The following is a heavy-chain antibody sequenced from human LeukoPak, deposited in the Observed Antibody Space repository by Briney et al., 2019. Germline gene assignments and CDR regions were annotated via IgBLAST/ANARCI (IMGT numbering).Heavy chain of an antibody. Sequence: PGGSLRLSCAASGFTVSSKYMSWVRQAPDKGLEWVSVIYSGGSTYYADSVKGRFTISRDNSKNTLYLQMNSLRAEDTAVYYCAKELIYYDSSGYYDYWGQGTLVTVSS. CDR1: GFTVSSKY. J-gene: IGHJ4*02. CDR3: AKELIYYDSSGYYDY. V-gene: IGHV3-53*05. D-gene: IGHD3-22*01. CDR2: IYSGGST.